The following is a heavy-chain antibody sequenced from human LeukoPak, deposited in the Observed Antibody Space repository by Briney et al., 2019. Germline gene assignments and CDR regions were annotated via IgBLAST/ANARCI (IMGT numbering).Heavy chain of an antibody. V-gene: IGHV3-11*01. D-gene: IGHD2-15*01. Sequence: GGSLRLSCAASGFTFSDYNMRWIRQAPGKGLEWVSSISRSGSTKYYADSVKGRFTISRDNAKNSLFLQMNGLRAEDTAVYYCARVLRYCSGGNCYSGGLGYMDVWGKGTTVTISS. J-gene: IGHJ6*03. CDR2: ISRSGSTK. CDR1: GFTFSDYN. CDR3: ARVLRYCSGGNCYSGGLGYMDV.